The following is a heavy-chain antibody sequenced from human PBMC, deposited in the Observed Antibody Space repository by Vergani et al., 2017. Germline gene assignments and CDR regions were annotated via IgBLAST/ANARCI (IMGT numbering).Heavy chain of an antibody. V-gene: IGHV4-34*01. CDR1: GGSFSGYY. CDR2: INHSGST. Sequence: QVQLQQWGAGLLKPSETPSLTCAVYGGSFSGYYWSWIRQPPGKGLAWIGEINHSGSTNYNPSLKSRVTISVDTSKNQFSLKLSSVTAADTAVYYCARGVGEMATIDYWGQGTLVTVSS. J-gene: IGHJ4*02. D-gene: IGHD5-24*01. CDR3: ARGVGEMATIDY.